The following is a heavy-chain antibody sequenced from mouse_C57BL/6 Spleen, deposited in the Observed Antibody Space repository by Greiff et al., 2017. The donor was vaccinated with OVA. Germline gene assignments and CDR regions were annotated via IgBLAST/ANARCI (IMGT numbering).Heavy chain of an antibody. CDR1: GYTFTSYW. CDR2: IYPGSGST. V-gene: IGHV1-55*01. J-gene: IGHJ3*01. CDR3: ARGVYDGYPGFAY. Sequence: VQLQQPGAELVKPGASVKMSCKASGYTFTSYWITWVKQRPGQGLEWIGDIYPGSGSTNYNEKFKSKATLTVDTSSSTAYMQLSSLTSEDSAVYYCARGVYDGYPGFAYWGQGTLVTVSA. D-gene: IGHD2-3*01.